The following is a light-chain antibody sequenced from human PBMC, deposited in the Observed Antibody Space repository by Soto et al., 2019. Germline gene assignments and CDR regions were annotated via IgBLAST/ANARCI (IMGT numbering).Light chain of an antibody. CDR3: QQYGSSPRT. J-gene: IGKJ1*01. CDR2: GAS. Sequence: EIVLTQSPGTLSLSPGERATLSCRASQSVSSSYLAWYQQKPGQAPRLLIYGASSRATGFPDRFSGSGSGTDFTLTISRLEPEDFAVYYCQQYGSSPRTFGHGTKVEIK. V-gene: IGKV3-20*01. CDR1: QSVSSSY.